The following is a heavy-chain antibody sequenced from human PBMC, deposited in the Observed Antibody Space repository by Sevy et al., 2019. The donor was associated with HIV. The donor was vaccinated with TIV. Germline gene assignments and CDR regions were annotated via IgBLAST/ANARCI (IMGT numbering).Heavy chain of an antibody. D-gene: IGHD6-13*01. J-gene: IGHJ4*02. CDR3: AKDDEDTSSERIAADGPFWY. CDR2: ISSDVIRK. V-gene: IGHV3-30*09. Sequence: GGSLRLSCSVSGFNFSTYAMHWVRQAPGKGLEWVAVISSDVIRKYYGASVRGRFAISRDNSNNTLSLQMNSLRAEETAVYYCAKDDEDTSSERIAADGPFWYWGQGTLVTVSS. CDR1: GFNFSTYA.